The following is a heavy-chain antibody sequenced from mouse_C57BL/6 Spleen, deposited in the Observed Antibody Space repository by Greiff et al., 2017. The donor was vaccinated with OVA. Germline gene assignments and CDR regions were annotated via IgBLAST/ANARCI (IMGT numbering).Heavy chain of an antibody. J-gene: IGHJ1*03. D-gene: IGHD1-1*01. CDR1: GYAFTNYL. Sequence: VQLQQSGAELVRPGTSVKVSCKASGYAFTNYLIEWVKQRPGQGLEWIGVINPGSGGTNYNEKFKGKATLTADKSSSTAYMQLSSLTSEDSAVYFCAREGGYGSSYGWYFDVWGTGTTVTVSS. CDR3: AREGGYGSSYGWYFDV. V-gene: IGHV1-54*01. CDR2: INPGSGGT.